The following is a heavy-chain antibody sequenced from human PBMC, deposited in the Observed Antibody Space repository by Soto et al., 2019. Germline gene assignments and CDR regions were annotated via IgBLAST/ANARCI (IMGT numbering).Heavy chain of an antibody. CDR3: ARDKPFYASSVSGAFDI. CDR1: GYTFTNYY. V-gene: IGHV1-46*01. J-gene: IGHJ3*02. Sequence: ASVKVSCKASGYTFTNYYIDWVRQAPGQGLEWMGIINPNGGSTTCVQKFQGRVTMTRDTSTSTVYMELSSLRSEDTAVYYCARDKPFYASSVSGAFDIWGQGTMVTVSS. CDR2: INPNGGST. D-gene: IGHD3-22*01.